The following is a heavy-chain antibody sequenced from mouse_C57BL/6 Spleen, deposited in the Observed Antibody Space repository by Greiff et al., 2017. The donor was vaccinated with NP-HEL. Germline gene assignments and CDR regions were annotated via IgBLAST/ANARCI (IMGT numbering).Heavy chain of an antibody. CDR3: ARGDLYAMDY. J-gene: IGHJ4*01. CDR2: INPNNGGT. V-gene: IGHV1-22*01. CDR1: GYTFTDYN. Sequence: EVKLLESGPELVKPGASVKMSCKASGYTFTDYNMHWVKQSHGKSLEWIGYINPNNGGTSYNQKFKGKATLTVNKSSSTAYMELRSLTSEDSAVYYCARGDLYAMDYWGQGTSVTVSS.